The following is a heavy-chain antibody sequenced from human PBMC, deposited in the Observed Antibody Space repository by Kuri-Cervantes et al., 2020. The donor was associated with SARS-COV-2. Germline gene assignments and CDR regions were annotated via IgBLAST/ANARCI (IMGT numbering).Heavy chain of an antibody. J-gene: IGHJ6*02. CDR3: ATSFVLVPAAIAQIYYYGMDV. CDR1: GVSISSYY. CDR2: IYYSGST. D-gene: IGHD2-2*01. Sequence: GSLRLSCTVSGVSISSYYWSWIRQPPGKGLEWIGYIYYSGSTNYNPSLKSRVTISVDTSKNQFSLKLSSVTAADTAVYYCATSFVLVPAAIAQIYYYGMDVWGQGTTVTVSS. V-gene: IGHV4-59*01.